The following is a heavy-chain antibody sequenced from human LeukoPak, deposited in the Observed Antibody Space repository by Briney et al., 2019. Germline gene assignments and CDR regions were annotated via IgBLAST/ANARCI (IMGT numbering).Heavy chain of an antibody. V-gene: IGHV3-30-3*01. J-gene: IGHJ4*02. CDR3: AREAGGDNPDY. CDR2: ISYDGSNR. Sequence: QPGGSLRLSCAASGFTFSSYAMHWVRQAPGKGLEWVAVISYDGSNRYYADSVKGRFTISRDNSKNTLYLQMNSLRAEDTAVYYCAREAGGDNPDYWGQGTLVTVSS. CDR1: GFTFSSYA. D-gene: IGHD3-16*01.